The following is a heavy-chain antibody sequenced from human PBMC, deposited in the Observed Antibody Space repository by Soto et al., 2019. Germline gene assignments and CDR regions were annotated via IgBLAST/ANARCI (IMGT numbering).Heavy chain of an antibody. CDR1: GGSITSKW. J-gene: IGHJ6*02. CDR3: ASSSLYGMDV. Sequence: PSETLSLTCAVSGGSITSKWWSWVRQPPGKGLEWIGEIHHSGSTNYNPSLKSRLTISVDKSKNQFSLEMRSVTAADTAVYYCASSSLYGMDVWGQGTTVTVSS. CDR2: IHHSGST. V-gene: IGHV4-4*02.